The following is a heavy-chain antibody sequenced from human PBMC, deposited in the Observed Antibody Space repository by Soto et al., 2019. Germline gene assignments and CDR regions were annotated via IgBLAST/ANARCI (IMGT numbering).Heavy chain of an antibody. Sequence: GGSLRLSCAASGFTFSSYAMSWVRQAPGKGLEWVSAISGSGGSTYYADYVKGRLTISRDNAKNTLYMQMNSLRAEDTAVYYCAKEHSYGYYYYYGKDDWGQGTTVTVSS. V-gene: IGHV3-23*01. CDR1: GFTFSSYA. CDR2: ISGSGGST. CDR3: AKEHSYGYYYYYGKDD. J-gene: IGHJ6*02. D-gene: IGHD5-18*01.